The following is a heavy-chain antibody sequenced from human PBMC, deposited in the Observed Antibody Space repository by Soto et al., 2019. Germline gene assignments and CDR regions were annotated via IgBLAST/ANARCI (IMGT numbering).Heavy chain of an antibody. J-gene: IGHJ4*02. V-gene: IGHV3-53*01. CDR3: VRDYADYVLGYFDY. Sequence: GGSLRLSCAASGFTVYSNYMSWVRQAPGKGLEWVSVIYSGGSTYYADSVKGRFTISRDNSKNTLYLQMNSLRAEDTAVYYCVRDYADYVLGYFDYWGQGTLVTVSS. CDR2: IYSGGST. CDR1: GFTVYSNY. D-gene: IGHD4-17*01.